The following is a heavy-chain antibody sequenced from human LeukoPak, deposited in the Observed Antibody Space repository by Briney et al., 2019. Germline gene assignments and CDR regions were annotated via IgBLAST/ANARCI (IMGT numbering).Heavy chain of an antibody. Sequence: PGGSLRLSCAAPGFSFGDYAIHWVRQAPGKGLEWVSLISGDGGSTFYADSVKGRFTISRDNSKNSLYLQMSSLRSEDTALYYCARESDSSGWYDSWGQGTLVTVSS. CDR2: ISGDGGST. CDR3: ARESDSSGWYDS. D-gene: IGHD3-22*01. J-gene: IGHJ5*01. CDR1: GFSFGDYA. V-gene: IGHV3-43*02.